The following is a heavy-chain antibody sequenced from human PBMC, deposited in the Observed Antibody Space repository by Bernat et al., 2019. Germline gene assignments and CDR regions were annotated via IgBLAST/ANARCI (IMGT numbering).Heavy chain of an antibody. CDR3: ARDLPSSYCSGGSCHGIRTPNWFDP. CDR2: IIPILGIA. Sequence: QVQLVQSGAEVKKPGSSVKVSCKASGGTFSSYTISWVRQAPGQGLEWMGRIIPILGIANYAQKFQGRVTITADKSTSTAYMELSSLRSEDTAVYYCARDLPSSYCSGGSCHGIRTPNWFDPWGQGTLVTVSS. V-gene: IGHV1-69*08. D-gene: IGHD2-15*01. CDR1: GGTFSSYT. J-gene: IGHJ5*02.